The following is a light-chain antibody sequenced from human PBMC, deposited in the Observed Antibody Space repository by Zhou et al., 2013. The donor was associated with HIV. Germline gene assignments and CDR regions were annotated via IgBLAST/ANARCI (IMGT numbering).Light chain of an antibody. CDR2: GAS. CDR3: QHYGSSLYT. CDR1: QSVSSDY. Sequence: PGERATLSCRASQSVSSDYLAWYQQKPGQAPRLLIYGASSRATGIPDRFSGSGSGTDFTLTISRLEPEDFAVYYCQHYGSSLYTFGQGTRLEIK. V-gene: IGKV3-20*01. J-gene: IGKJ2*01.